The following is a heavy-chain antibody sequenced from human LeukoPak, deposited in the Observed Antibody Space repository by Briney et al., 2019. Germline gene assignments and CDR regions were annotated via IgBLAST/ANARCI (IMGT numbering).Heavy chain of an antibody. Sequence: GGSLRLSCAASGFTVSSNYMSWVRQAPGKGLEWVSVIYSGGSTYYADSVKGRFTISRDNSKNTLYLQMNSLRAEDTAVYYCARLGWAYSGSYYDNDAFDIWGQGTMVTVSS. CDR1: GFTVSSNY. V-gene: IGHV3-66*04. CDR3: ARLGWAYSGSYYDNDAFDI. D-gene: IGHD1-26*01. CDR2: IYSGGST. J-gene: IGHJ3*02.